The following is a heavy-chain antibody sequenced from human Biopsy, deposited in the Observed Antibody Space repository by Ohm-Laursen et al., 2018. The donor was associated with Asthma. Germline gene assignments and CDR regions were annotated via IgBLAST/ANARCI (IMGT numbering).Heavy chain of an antibody. Sequence: SLRLSCAASGFSFGKYGIHWVRQVPGKGLEWVANIKHDGSEKNHVDSLKGRFTISRDNAKNSLYLQMNSLRAEDTAVYYCARTFHFWSPYHAEHYQLWGQGTLVTVSS. V-gene: IGHV3-7*01. D-gene: IGHD3-3*02. CDR3: ARTFHFWSPYHAEHYQL. J-gene: IGHJ1*01. CDR2: IKHDGSEK. CDR1: GFSFGKYG.